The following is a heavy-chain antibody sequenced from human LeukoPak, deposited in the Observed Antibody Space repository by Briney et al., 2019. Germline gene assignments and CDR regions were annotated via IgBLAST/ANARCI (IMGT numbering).Heavy chain of an antibody. V-gene: IGHV3-21*01. Sequence: GGSLRLSCAASGFTFSSYSMNWVRQAPGKGLEWVSSISSSSSYIYYADSVKGRFTISRDNAKNSLYLQMNSLRAEDTAVYYCARDHPYYYDSSGYNLDYWGQGTLVTVSS. CDR1: GFTFSSYS. D-gene: IGHD3-22*01. CDR2: ISSSSSYI. J-gene: IGHJ4*02. CDR3: ARDHPYYYDSSGYNLDY.